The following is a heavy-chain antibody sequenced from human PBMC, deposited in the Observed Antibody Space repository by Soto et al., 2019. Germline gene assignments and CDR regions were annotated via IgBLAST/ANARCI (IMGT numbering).Heavy chain of an antibody. CDR2: IIPIFETA. V-gene: IGHV1-69*01. CDR3: AASDSSSWQHDY. D-gene: IGHD6-13*01. J-gene: IGHJ4*02. CDR1: GDSFSSYA. Sequence: QVQLVQSGAELKKPGSSVRVSCKISGDSFSSYAISWVRQAPGEGLEWVGGIIPIFETANYAQKFQGRVTITAVESTTTAYMEVTRLRPEDTAIFCCAASDSSSWQHDYWGQGTLITVSS.